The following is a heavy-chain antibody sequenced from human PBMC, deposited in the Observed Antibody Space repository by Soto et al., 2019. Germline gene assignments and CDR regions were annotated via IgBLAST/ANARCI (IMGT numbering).Heavy chain of an antibody. D-gene: IGHD5-18*01. J-gene: IGHJ4*02. Sequence: DVQLVESGGVVVQPGGSLRLSCAASGFTFDDYTMHWVRQAPGKGLEWVSLISWDGGSTYYADSVKGRFTISRDNSKNSLYLQMNSLRTEDTDLYYCAKDTSYGYEWGQGTLVTVSS. V-gene: IGHV3-43*01. CDR1: GFTFDDYT. CDR2: ISWDGGST. CDR3: AKDTSYGYE.